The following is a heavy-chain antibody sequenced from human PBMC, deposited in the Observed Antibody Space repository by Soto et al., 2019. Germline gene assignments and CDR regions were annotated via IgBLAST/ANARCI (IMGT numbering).Heavy chain of an antibody. CDR2: IGTAGDT. J-gene: IGHJ1*01. CDR3: ARGSYYYDSSGYKIPPHAYFQH. CDR1: GFTFSSYD. Sequence: EVQLVESGGGLVQPGGSLRLSCAASGFTFSSYDMHWVRQATGKGLEWVSAIGTAGDTYYPGSVKGRFTISRENAKNSLYLQMNSLRAEDTAVYYCARGSYYYDSSGYKIPPHAYFQHWGRGTLVTVSS. D-gene: IGHD3-22*01. V-gene: IGHV3-13*01.